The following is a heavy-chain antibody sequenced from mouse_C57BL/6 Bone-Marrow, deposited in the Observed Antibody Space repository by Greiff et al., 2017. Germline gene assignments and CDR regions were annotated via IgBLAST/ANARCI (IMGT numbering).Heavy chain of an antibody. D-gene: IGHD2-4*01. V-gene: IGHV1-15*01. CDR3: TRGVYYDYGPFAY. CDR2: IDPETGGT. J-gene: IGHJ3*01. CDR1: GYTFTDYE. Sequence: VKLVESGAELVRPGASVTLSCKASGYTFTDYEMHWVKQTPVHGLEWIGAIDPETGGTAYNQKFKGKAILTADKSSSTAYMELRSLTSEDSAVYYCTRGVYYDYGPFAYWGQGALVTVSA.